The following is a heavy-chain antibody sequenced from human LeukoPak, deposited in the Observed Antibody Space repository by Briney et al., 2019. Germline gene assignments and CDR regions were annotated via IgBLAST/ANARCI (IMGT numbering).Heavy chain of an antibody. CDR3: AKDCGVIVGATCY. Sequence: GRSLRLSCAASGFTFDDYAMHWVRQAPGKGLEWVSGISWNSGSIGYADSVKGRFTISRDNAKNSLYLQMNSLRAEDTALYYCAKDCGVIVGATCYWGQGTLVTVSS. V-gene: IGHV3-9*01. D-gene: IGHD1-26*01. CDR1: GFTFDDYA. J-gene: IGHJ4*02. CDR2: ISWNSGSI.